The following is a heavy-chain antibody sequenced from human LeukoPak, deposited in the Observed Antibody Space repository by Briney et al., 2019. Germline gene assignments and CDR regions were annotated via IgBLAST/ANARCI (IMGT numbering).Heavy chain of an antibody. D-gene: IGHD6-6*01. V-gene: IGHV1-69*05. Sequence: SVKVSCKASGGTFSSYAISWVRQAPGQGLEWMGGIIPIFGTANYAQKFQGRVTITTDESTSTAYMELSSLRSEDTAVYYCARDSFEYSSSSTFDYWGQGTLVTVSS. CDR3: ARDSFEYSSSSTFDY. CDR2: IIPIFGTA. CDR1: GGTFSSYA. J-gene: IGHJ4*02.